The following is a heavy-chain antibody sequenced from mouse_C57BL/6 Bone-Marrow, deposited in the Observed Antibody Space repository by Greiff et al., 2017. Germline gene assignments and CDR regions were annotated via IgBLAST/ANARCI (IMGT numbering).Heavy chain of an antibody. J-gene: IGHJ4*01. CDR1: GYSITSGYD. V-gene: IGHV3-1*01. CDR3: ARSYDGYYLRLDY. Sequence: VQLKESGPGMVKPSQSLSLTCTVTGYSITSGYDWHWIRHFPGNKLEWMGYISYSGSTNYNPSLKSRISITHDTSKNHFFLKLNSVTTEDTATYYCARSYDGYYLRLDYWGQGTSVTVSS. D-gene: IGHD2-3*01. CDR2: ISYSGST.